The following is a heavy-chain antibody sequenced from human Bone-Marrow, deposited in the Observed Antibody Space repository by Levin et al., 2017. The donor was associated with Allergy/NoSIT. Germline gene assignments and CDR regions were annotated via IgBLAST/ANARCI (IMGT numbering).Heavy chain of an antibody. CDR3: AKWGEGSSWAGDDY. CDR2: ISYDGSTK. CDR1: GFTFRSYG. Sequence: GGSLRLSCAASGFTFRSYGMHWVRQAPGKGLEWVAVISYDGSTKYYADSVKGRFTISRDNSKNTLFLQMNSLRADDTAVYYCAKWGEGSSWAGDDYWGQGTLVTVSS. D-gene: IGHD6-13*01. J-gene: IGHJ4*02. V-gene: IGHV3-30*18.